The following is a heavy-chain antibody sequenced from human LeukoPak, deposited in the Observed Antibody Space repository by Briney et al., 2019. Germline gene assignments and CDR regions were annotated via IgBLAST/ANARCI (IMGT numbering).Heavy chain of an antibody. V-gene: IGHV6-1*01. CDR1: GDGVSSNSAA. D-gene: IGHD6-13*01. CDR2: TYYRSKWYN. Sequence: SQTLSLTCAISGDGVSSNSAAWNWIRQSPSRGLEWLGRTYYRSKWYNDYAVSVKSRITINPDTSKNQFSLQLNSVTPEDTAVHYCARERFWYSSSHYPFDLWGRGTLVTVSS. CDR3: ARERFWYSSSHYPFDL. J-gene: IGHJ2*01.